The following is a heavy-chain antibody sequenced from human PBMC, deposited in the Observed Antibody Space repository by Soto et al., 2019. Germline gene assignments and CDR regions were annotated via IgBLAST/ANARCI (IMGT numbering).Heavy chain of an antibody. CDR2: IYPGDSDT. CDR3: ARQDYYYDSSGYISLFDY. D-gene: IGHD3-22*01. CDR1: GYSFTSYW. V-gene: IGHV5-51*01. J-gene: IGHJ4*02. Sequence: GESLKISCKGSGYSFTSYWIGWVRQMPGKGLEWMGIIYPGDSDTRYSPSFQGQVTISADKSISTAYLQWSSLKASDTAMYYCARQDYYYDSSGYISLFDYWGQGTLVTVSS.